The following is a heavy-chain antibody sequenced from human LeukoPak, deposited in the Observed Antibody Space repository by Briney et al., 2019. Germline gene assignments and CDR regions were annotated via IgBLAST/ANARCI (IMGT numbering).Heavy chain of an antibody. Sequence: SVKVSCKASGYTFTSYYMHWVRQAPGQGLEWMGRIIPILGIANYAQKFQGRVTITADKSTSTAYMELSSLRSEDTAVYYCAREGGQQLVSHFDYWGQGTLVTVSS. CDR2: IIPILGIA. J-gene: IGHJ4*02. CDR1: GYTFTSYY. D-gene: IGHD6-13*01. V-gene: IGHV1-69*04. CDR3: AREGGQQLVSHFDY.